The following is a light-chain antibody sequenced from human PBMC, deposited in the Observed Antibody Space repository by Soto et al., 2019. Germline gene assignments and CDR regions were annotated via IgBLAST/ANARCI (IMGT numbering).Light chain of an antibody. CDR1: QDINKW. CDR3: QQGNIYPWS. CDR2: KAS. V-gene: IGKV1-5*03. Sequence: DIQITQSPATLSASVGDRVTLTCRASQDINKWLAWYQQKPGTAPKLLISKASILESGVPSRFSGSGSGTDYTLIISSLQPDDFATYFCQQGNIYPWSFGQGTKVEIK. J-gene: IGKJ1*01.